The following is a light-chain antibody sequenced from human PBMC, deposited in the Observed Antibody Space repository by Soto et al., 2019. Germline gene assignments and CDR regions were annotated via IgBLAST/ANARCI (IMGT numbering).Light chain of an antibody. Sequence: DILLAQSPATLSLSPGERATLSCRASQTIRNYLAWYQQKPGQAPRLLIYDASNRAAGIPARFSGRGSGAAFTHTISSLEPEDFAVYFCQQRRNWPQTFGQGTRVELK. J-gene: IGKJ1*01. CDR3: QQRRNWPQT. CDR2: DAS. V-gene: IGKV3-11*01. CDR1: QTIRNY.